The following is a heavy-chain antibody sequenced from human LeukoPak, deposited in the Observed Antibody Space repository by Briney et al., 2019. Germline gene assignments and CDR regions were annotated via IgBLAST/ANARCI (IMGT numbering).Heavy chain of an antibody. Sequence: PSQTLSLTCTVSGGSISSGSYYWSWIRQSAGKGLEWIGRIYTSGSTNYNPSLKSRVTISVDTSKNQFSLKLSSVTAADTAVYYCAREYSSWTYYFDYWGQGTLVTVSS. V-gene: IGHV4-61*02. CDR2: IYTSGST. J-gene: IGHJ4*02. CDR1: GGSISSGSYY. D-gene: IGHD6-13*01. CDR3: AREYSSWTYYFDY.